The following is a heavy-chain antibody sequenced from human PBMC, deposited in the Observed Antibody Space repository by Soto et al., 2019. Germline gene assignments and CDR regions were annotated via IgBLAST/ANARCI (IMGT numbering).Heavy chain of an antibody. D-gene: IGHD2-15*01. CDR1: GFSFDEYG. V-gene: IGHV3-9*01. CDR2: ISWNSGTI. Sequence: EVQLVESGGGLVQPGRSLRLSCAASGFSFDEYGMHWVRQAPGKGLEWVSGISWNSGTIGYADSVKGRFSISRDNAKKSRYLEMNSLRAEARALYYCAKSKGGAANGMDVWGQGTTVIVSS. J-gene: IGHJ6*02. CDR3: AKSKGGAANGMDV.